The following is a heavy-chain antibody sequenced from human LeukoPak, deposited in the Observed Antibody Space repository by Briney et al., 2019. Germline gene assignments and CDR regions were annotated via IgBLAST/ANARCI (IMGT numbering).Heavy chain of an antibody. CDR2: ITSSGNYI. Sequence: GGSLRLSCAASGFTFSGYSMNWVRQAPGKGLEWVSSITSSGNYIHYADSVKGRFTISRDNAKNSLYLQMNSLRAEDTAVYYCAKYSSGRSFDYWGQGTLVTVSS. D-gene: IGHD6-19*01. CDR3: AKYSSGRSFDY. V-gene: IGHV3-21*04. CDR1: GFTFSGYS. J-gene: IGHJ4*02.